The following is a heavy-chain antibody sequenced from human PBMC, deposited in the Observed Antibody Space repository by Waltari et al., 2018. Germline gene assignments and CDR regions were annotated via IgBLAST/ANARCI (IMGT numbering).Heavy chain of an antibody. Sequence: QVQLVQSGAEVKKPGSSVKVSCKASGGTFSSYAISWVRQAPGQGLEWMGGIIPIFGTANYEQKFQGRVTITADESTSTAYMELSSLRSEDTVVYYCARDPGYSSGWFWFDPWGQGTLVTVSS. J-gene: IGHJ5*02. CDR2: IIPIFGTA. CDR3: ARDPGYSSGWFWFDP. D-gene: IGHD6-19*01. CDR1: GGTFSSYA. V-gene: IGHV1-69*01.